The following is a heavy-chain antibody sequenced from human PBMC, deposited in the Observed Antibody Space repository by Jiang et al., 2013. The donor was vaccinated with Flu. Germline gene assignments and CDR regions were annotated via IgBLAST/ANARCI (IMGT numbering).Heavy chain of an antibody. V-gene: IGHV3-7*04. D-gene: IGHD4-23*01. CDR1: GFTFSSHW. CDR2: INQDGSKK. J-gene: IGHJ4*02. Sequence: GLVQPGGSLRLSCAVSGFTFSSHWMSWVRQDPGKGLEWVANINQDGSKKYYVDSVEGRFTISRDNAESSLYLQMNGLRVEDTAVYFCARDFTWPPGYGGNSALFDYWGQGT. CDR3: ARDFTWPPGYGGNSALFDY.